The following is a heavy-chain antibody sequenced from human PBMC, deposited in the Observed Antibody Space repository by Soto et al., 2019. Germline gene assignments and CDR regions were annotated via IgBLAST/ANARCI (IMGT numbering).Heavy chain of an antibody. J-gene: IGHJ6*02. Sequence: QVQLVQSGAEVKKPGSSVKVSCKASGGTFSNYGITWVRQAPSQGLEWMGGFIPLFGTANNSQKFQGRVTITAHGSTNPAYMELSRLSFEQTAVYYCARVTLGLVNTPSTKYYHGLAVWGQGTTVTVS. D-gene: IGHD2-15*01. CDR1: GGTFSNYG. CDR3: ARVTLGLVNTPSTKYYHGLAV. CDR2: FIPLFGTA. V-gene: IGHV1-69*01.